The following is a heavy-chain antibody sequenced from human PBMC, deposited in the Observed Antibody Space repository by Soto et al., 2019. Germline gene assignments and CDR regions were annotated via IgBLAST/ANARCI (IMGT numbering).Heavy chain of an antibody. Sequence: TPGKGLEWIGYIYYSGGTYYNPSLKSRVTISVDTSKNQFSLKLSSVTAADTAVYYCARLVQLLQGRWFDPWGQGTLVTVSS. CDR2: IYYSGGT. J-gene: IGHJ5*02. V-gene: IGHV4-30-4*01. CDR3: ARLVQLLQGRWFDP. D-gene: IGHD2-15*01.